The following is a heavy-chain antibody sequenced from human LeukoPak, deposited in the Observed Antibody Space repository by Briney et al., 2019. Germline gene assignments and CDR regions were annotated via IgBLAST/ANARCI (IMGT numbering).Heavy chain of an antibody. D-gene: IGHD2-2*01. CDR2: ISSSSSTI. CDR1: GFTFSSYS. V-gene: IGHV3-48*01. Sequence: HAGGSLRLSCAASGFTFSSYSMNWVRQAPGKGLEWVSYISSSSSTIYYADSVKGRFTISRDNAKNSLYLQMNSLRAEDTAVYYCARVEGGSSYYMDVWGKGTTVTVSS. J-gene: IGHJ6*03. CDR3: ARVEGGSSYYMDV.